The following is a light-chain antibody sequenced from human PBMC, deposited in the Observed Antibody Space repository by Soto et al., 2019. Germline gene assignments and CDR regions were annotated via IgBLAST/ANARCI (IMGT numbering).Light chain of an antibody. Sequence: QSVLTQPPSASGSPGQSVTISCTGTSSDVGAYNYVSWYQQHAGKAPKLVIYEVTKRPSGVPDRFSGSKSANTASLTVSGLQAEDEADYYCSSFASGNTGVSGGGTKLTVL. CDR1: SSDVGAYNY. V-gene: IGLV2-8*01. J-gene: IGLJ3*02. CDR2: EVT. CDR3: SSFASGNTGV.